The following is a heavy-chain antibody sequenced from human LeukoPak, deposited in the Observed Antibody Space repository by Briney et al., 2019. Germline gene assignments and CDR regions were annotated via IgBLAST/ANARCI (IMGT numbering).Heavy chain of an antibody. J-gene: IGHJ4*02. V-gene: IGHV4-4*02. D-gene: IGHD1-26*01. Sequence: SETLSLTCTVSGGSISSSDWWSWVRQPPGKGLEWIGEIYHSGRTNYNPSLKSRVTMSVDKSKNQFSLKLISVTAADTAVYYCARHIGGSSIDYWGQGTLVTVSS. CDR1: GGSISSSDW. CDR3: ARHIGGSSIDY. CDR2: IYHSGRT.